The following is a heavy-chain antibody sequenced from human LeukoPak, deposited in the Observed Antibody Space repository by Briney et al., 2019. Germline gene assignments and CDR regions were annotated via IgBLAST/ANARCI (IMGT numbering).Heavy chain of an antibody. CDR1: GFTFSSYW. Sequence: PGGSLRLSCAASGFTFSSYWMHWDRQAPGKGLVWVSRINSGGSSTNYADSVKGRFTISRDNAKSTLYLQMNSLRAEDTAVYYCARDVGRTYYYGSGTYYPDSWGQGTLVTVSS. D-gene: IGHD3-10*01. CDR3: ARDVGRTYYYGSGTYYPDS. CDR2: INSGGSST. J-gene: IGHJ5*01. V-gene: IGHV3-74*01.